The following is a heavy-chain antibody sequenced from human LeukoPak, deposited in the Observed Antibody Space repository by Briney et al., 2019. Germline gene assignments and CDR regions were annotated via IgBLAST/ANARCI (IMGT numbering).Heavy chain of an antibody. D-gene: IGHD5-18*01. J-gene: IGHJ4*02. CDR2: INPNSGAT. CDR1: GYTFTGYY. V-gene: IGHV1-2*06. CDR3: ARDGYFGFTYSWHSDY. Sequence: VASVKVSCKASGYTFTGYYMHWVRQAPGQGLEWMGRINPNSGATNYAQKFQGRVTMTRDTSISTAYMELTSLRSDDTAVYYCARDGYFGFTYSWHSDYWGQGALVTVSS.